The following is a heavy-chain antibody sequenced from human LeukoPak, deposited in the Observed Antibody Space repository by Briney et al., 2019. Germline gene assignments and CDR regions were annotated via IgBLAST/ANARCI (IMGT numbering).Heavy chain of an antibody. D-gene: IGHD6-13*01. CDR3: ARAKRTYSSSWYGKVDY. Sequence: GGSLRLSCAASEFTFSDYYMSWIRQAPGKGLECISYVSGGDSTIYYADSVKGRLTISRDNAKNSLYLQMNSLRAEDTAVYYCARAKRTYSSSWYGKVDYWGQGTLVTVSS. CDR2: VSGGDSTI. V-gene: IGHV3-11*01. CDR1: EFTFSDYY. J-gene: IGHJ4*02.